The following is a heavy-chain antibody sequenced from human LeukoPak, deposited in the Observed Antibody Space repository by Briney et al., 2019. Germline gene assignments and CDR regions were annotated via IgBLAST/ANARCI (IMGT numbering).Heavy chain of an antibody. Sequence: ASVKVSCKASGYTFTGYYMHWVRQAPGQGLEWMGWINPNSGGTNYAQKFQGRVTMTRDTSISTAYMELSRLRSDDTAVYYCALGGCSSTSCRGGVAFDTWGQGTMVTVSS. CDR2: INPNSGGT. CDR1: GYTFTGYY. V-gene: IGHV1-2*02. D-gene: IGHD2-2*01. CDR3: ALGGCSSTSCRGGVAFDT. J-gene: IGHJ3*02.